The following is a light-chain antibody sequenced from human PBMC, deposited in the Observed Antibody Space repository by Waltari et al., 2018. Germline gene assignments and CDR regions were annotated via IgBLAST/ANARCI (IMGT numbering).Light chain of an antibody. J-gene: IGKJ5*01. CDR1: QSVSSY. CDR3: QQRSNWPIT. V-gene: IGKV3-11*01. Sequence: EIVLTQSPATLSLSPGESATLPCRASQSVSSYLAWSQQKPGQAPRLLIYAASNRATGIPARFSGSGSGTDFTLTVSSLESEDLAVYYCQQRSNWPITFGQGTRLEIK. CDR2: AAS.